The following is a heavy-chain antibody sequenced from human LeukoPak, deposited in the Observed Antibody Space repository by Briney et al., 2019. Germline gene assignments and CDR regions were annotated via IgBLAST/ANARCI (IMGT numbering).Heavy chain of an antibody. CDR1: GGTFSSYA. J-gene: IGHJ4*02. CDR3: ARARTPYSSSWSGFDY. Sequence: ASVKVSCKASGGTFSSYAISWVRQAPGQGLEWMGWINPNSGGTNYAQKFQGRVTMTRDTSISTAYMELSRLRSDDTAVYYCARARTPYSSSWSGFDYWGQGTLVTVSS. V-gene: IGHV1-2*02. CDR2: INPNSGGT. D-gene: IGHD6-13*01.